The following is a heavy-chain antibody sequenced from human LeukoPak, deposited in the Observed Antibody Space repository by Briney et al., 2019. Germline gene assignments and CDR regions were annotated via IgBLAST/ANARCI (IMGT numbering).Heavy chain of an antibody. CDR2: MNPNSGNT. CDR3: ARGVGIAVAGTRGG. D-gene: IGHD6-19*01. Sequence: ASVKVSCKASGYTLTSYDINWVRQATGQGLEWMGWMNPNSGNTGYAQEFQGRVTMTRNTSISTAYMELSSLRSEDTAVYYCARGVGIAVAGTRGGWGQGTLVTVSS. V-gene: IGHV1-8*01. CDR1: GYTLTSYD. J-gene: IGHJ4*02.